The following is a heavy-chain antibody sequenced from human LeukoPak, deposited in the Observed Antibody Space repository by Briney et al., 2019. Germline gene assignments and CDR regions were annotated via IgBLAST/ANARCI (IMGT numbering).Heavy chain of an antibody. CDR1: GYTFSGSA. D-gene: IGHD6-19*01. CDR3: ARLIPGGWTNDY. Sequence: GASVKVSCKASGYTFSGSAVSWVRQAPGQGLEWMGWINSYNGNTIYAQKLQGRVTMTTDTSTNTAYMELRGLKSDDTAVYYCARLIPGGWTNDYWGQGTLVTVSS. J-gene: IGHJ4*02. V-gene: IGHV1-18*01. CDR2: INSYNGNT.